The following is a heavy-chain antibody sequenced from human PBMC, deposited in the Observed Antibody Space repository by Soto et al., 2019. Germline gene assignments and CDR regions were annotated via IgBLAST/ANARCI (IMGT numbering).Heavy chain of an antibody. Sequence: PSETLSLTCTVSGGSISSGGYYWSWIRQHPGKGLEWIGYIYYSGSTYYNPSLKSRVTISVDTSKNQFSLKLSSVTAADTAVYYCAREKSIAARPRGWFDPWGQGTLVTVSS. D-gene: IGHD6-6*01. CDR2: IYYSGST. V-gene: IGHV4-31*03. CDR1: GGSISSGGYY. CDR3: AREKSIAARPRGWFDP. J-gene: IGHJ5*02.